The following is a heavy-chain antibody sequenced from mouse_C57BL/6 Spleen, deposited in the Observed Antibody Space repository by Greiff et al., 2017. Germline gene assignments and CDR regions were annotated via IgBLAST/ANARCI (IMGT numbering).Heavy chain of an antibody. CDR2: IDPETGGT. J-gene: IGHJ4*01. Sequence: QVQLQQSGAELVRPGASVTLSCKASGYTFTDYEMHWVKQTPVHGLEWIGAIDPETGGTAYNQKFKGKAILTADKSSSTAYMELRSLTSEDSAVYYCTVYYVNYFAMDYWGQGTSVTVSS. CDR3: TVYYVNYFAMDY. V-gene: IGHV1-15*01. D-gene: IGHD2-1*01. CDR1: GYTFTDYE.